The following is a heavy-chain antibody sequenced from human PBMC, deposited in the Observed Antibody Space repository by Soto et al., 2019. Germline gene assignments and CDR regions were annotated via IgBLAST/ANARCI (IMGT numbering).Heavy chain of an antibody. Sequence: QVQLVQSGAEVKKPGSSVKVSCRASGVSFTDHGISWLRQAPGQGLEWIGGFTPTFGTANYAPNFQGRVSITADESKTTASVTLSSLRPEDTAGYFCARGVVSGFEHWYFDLWGRCTLITVAA. CDR3: ARGVVSGFEHWYFDL. V-gene: IGHV1-69*01. CDR2: FTPTFGTA. J-gene: IGHJ2*01. D-gene: IGHD5-12*01. CDR1: GVSFTDHG.